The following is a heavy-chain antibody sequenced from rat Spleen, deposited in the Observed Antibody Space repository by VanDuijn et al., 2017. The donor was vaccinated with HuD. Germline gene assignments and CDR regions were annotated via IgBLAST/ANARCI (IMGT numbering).Heavy chain of an antibody. V-gene: IGHV5-20*01. Sequence: EVQLVESGGGLVQPGRSMKLSCAASGFTFSNYDMAWVRQAPTKGLEWVASIHYADSTTYYRDSVKGRLTVSRDDAKSTLYLQMDSLRSEDTATYYCTTEYYVGLYHYFDYWGQGVMVTVSS. CDR2: IHYADSTT. CDR3: TTEYYVGLYHYFDY. J-gene: IGHJ2*01. CDR1: GFTFSNYD. D-gene: IGHD1-12*01.